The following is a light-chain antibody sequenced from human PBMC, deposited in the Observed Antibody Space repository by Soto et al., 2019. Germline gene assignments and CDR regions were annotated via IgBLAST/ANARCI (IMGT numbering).Light chain of an antibody. J-gene: IGKJ5*01. CDR3: QQYSHLIT. Sequence: EIVMTQSPATLSVSPGERATLFCRARHSFSSSLACYQQKPGQAPRLLIPGASTRATGIPARFSGSGSGTDVTFTISSLQPEDIATYYCQQYSHLITFGQGTRLEIK. CDR1: HSFSSS. V-gene: IGKV3-15*01. CDR2: GAS.